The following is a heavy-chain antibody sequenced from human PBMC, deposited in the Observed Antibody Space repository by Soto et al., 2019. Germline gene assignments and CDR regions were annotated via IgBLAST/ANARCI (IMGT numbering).Heavy chain of an antibody. J-gene: IGHJ6*02. D-gene: IGHD3-3*01. CDR2: ISSSSSYT. V-gene: IGHV3-11*06. Sequence: LRLSCAASGFTFSDYYMSWIRQAPGKGLEWVSYISSSSSYTNYADSVKGRFTISRDNAKNSLYLQMNSLRAEDTAVYYCARSSSGSYYYYGMDVWGQGTTVTVSS. CDR1: GFTFSDYY. CDR3: ARSSSGSYYYYGMDV.